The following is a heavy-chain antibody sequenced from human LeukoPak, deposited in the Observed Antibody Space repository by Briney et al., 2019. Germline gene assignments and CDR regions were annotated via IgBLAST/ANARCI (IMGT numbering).Heavy chain of an antibody. CDR1: GFTFSGYS. Sequence: GGSLRLSCAASGFTFSGYSMNWLRQAPGKGLEWVSYISSSSSPIYYADSVKGRFTISRDNAKNSLYLQMNSLRAEDTAVYYCARGRSGWYFDYWGQGTLVTVSS. J-gene: IGHJ4*02. CDR2: ISSSSSPI. V-gene: IGHV3-48*01. CDR3: ARGRSGWYFDY. D-gene: IGHD6-19*01.